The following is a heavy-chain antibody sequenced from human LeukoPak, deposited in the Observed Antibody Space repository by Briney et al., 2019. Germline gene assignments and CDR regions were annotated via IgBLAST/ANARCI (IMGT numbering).Heavy chain of an antibody. CDR2: IRYDGSNK. CDR1: GFTFSSYG. D-gene: IGHD4-23*01. CDR3: AKNPSYYGGSDY. J-gene: IGHJ4*02. Sequence: EPGGSLRLSCAASGFTFSSYGMHWVRQAPGKGLEWVAFIRYDGSNKYYADSVKGRFTISRDNSKSTLYLQMNSLRAEDTAVYYCAKNPSYYGGSDYWGQGTLVTVSS. V-gene: IGHV3-30*02.